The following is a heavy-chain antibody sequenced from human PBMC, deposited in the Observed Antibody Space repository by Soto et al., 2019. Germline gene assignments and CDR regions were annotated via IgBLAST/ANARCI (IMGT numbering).Heavy chain of an antibody. Sequence: SETLSLTCAVSGASIGTNNWWSCVRQPPGKGLEWIGEVYHSGTTNCNPSLKSRVTISIDKSRNQFSLTLTSMTAADTALYYCAVPGRGDFDYWSQGTLVTVSS. V-gene: IGHV4-4*02. J-gene: IGHJ4*02. CDR1: GASIGTNNW. D-gene: IGHD5-12*01. CDR2: VYHSGTT. CDR3: AVPGRGDFDY.